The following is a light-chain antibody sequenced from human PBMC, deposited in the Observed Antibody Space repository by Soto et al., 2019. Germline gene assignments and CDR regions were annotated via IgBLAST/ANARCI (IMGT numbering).Light chain of an antibody. CDR3: LSSHPTLSATL. V-gene: IGLV1-40*01. CDR2: GNS. J-gene: IGLJ2*01. Sequence: QSVLTQPPSVSGAPGQRVTISCTGSSSNIGAGYDVHWYQQLPGTAPKLLIYGNSNRPSGVPDRFSGSKSGTSASLAITGLQSDDQAPYYSLSSHPTLSATLFRAGPQLTVL. CDR1: SSNIGAGYD.